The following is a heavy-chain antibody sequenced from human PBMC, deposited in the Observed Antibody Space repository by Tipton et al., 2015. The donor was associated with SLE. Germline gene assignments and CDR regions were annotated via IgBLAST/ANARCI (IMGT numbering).Heavy chain of an antibody. CDR2: INYVGNT. V-gene: IGHV4-39*07. CDR1: GGSISSSSYY. J-gene: IGHJ4*02. D-gene: IGHD3-3*01. Sequence: TLSLTCTVSGGSISSSSYYWGWIRQPPGKGLEWIGSINYVGNTYFNPSLKSRLSMSLDTSKNHFSLRLSSVTAADTAYYYCAKDGTIFGVYYFDNWGQGTLVTVSS. CDR3: AKDGTIFGVYYFDN.